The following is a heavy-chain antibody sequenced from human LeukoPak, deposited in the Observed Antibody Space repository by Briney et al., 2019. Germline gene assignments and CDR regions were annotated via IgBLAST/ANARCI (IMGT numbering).Heavy chain of an antibody. D-gene: IGHD2-2*01. CDR3: ARGEGYCSSTSCSDKPNWFDP. J-gene: IGHJ5*02. CDR1: GFTFSSYW. Sequence: SGGSLRLSCAASGFTFSSYWMHWVRQAPGKGLVWVSRINTDGSSTSYADSVKGRFTISRDNAKNTLYLQMNSLRAEDTAVYYCARGEGYCSSTSCSDKPNWFDPWGQGTLVTVSS. CDR2: INTDGSST. V-gene: IGHV3-74*01.